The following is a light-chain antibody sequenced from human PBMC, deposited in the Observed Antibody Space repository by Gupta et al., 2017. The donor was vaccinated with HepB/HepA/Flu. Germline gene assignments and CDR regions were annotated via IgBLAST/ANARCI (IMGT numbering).Light chain of an antibody. V-gene: IGLV3-21*02. J-gene: IGLJ2*01. CDR2: DDS. CDR1: NIGSKS. Sequence: SSVLTQPRSVSVAPGRAARITCGGYNIGSKSEHWCQQKPGQAPVLVVFDDSDRPSWIPERFSCSNSGNKTTLTISRVEAGDEADYYGQVWDSTSDHPLLCGGGTKMTV. CDR3: QVWDSTSDHPLL.